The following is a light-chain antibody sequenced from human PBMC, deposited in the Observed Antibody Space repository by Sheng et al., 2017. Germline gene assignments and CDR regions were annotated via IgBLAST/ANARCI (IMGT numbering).Light chain of an antibody. Sequence: DIQMTQSPSTLSASVGDRVSITCRASQSVSTWLAWYQQKPGKAPKLLVYKASTLQSGVPSRFSGSESGTDFTLTISSLQPDDFATYYCQQYDSEITFGQGTRLEIK. CDR3: QQYDSEIT. CDR2: KAS. CDR1: QSVSTW. J-gene: IGKJ5*01. V-gene: IGKV1-5*03.